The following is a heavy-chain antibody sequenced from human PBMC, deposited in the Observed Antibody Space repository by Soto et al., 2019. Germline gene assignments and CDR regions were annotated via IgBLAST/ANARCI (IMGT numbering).Heavy chain of an antibody. CDR2: IIPIIGTA. Sequence: QVQLVQSGAEVKKPGSSVKVSCKASGGTFSSYAISWVRQAPGQGLEWMGGIIPIIGTANSAQEFQGRVTITADESTSTAYMELSSLRSEDTAVYYCARKGGGYYSDWFDPWGQGTLVTVSS. CDR1: GGTFSSYA. CDR3: ARKGGGYYSDWFDP. V-gene: IGHV1-69*01. J-gene: IGHJ5*02. D-gene: IGHD3-22*01.